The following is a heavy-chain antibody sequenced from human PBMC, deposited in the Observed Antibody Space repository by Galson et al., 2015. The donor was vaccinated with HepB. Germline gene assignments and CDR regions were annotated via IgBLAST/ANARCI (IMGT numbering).Heavy chain of an antibody. D-gene: IGHD1-14*01. V-gene: IGHV2-70*01. CDR2: IDWDDDK. CDR3: ARTTMRSNGAFDI. J-gene: IGHJ3*02. CDR1: GFSLSTTGMC. Sequence: ALVKPTQTLTLICSFSGFSLSTTGMCVSWIRQPPGKALEWLALIDWDDDKYYSASLKTRLTISKDTSKNQVVLTLTNMDPVDTATYFCARTTMRSNGAFDIWGQGTMVTVPS.